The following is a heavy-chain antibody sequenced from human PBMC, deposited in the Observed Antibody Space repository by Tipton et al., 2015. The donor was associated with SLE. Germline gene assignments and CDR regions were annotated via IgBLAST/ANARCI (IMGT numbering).Heavy chain of an antibody. CDR1: GGSFSGYY. CDR3: ATFFGHSSAPPDALYL. J-gene: IGHJ3*01. CDR2: MDHSGIT. V-gene: IGHV4-34*01. D-gene: IGHD6-25*01. Sequence: TLSLTCAVYGGSFSGYYWSWIRQPPGKGLEWIGEMDHSGITNYNPSLKSRVTISVETSKNHFSLTLSSVTAADTAVYYCATFFGHSSAPPDALYLWGQGTMVTVSS.